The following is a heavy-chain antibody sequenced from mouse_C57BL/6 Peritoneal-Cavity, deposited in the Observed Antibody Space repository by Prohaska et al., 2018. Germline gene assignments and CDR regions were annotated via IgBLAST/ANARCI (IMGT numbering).Heavy chain of an antibody. CDR1: GYAFTSYW. D-gene: IGHD2-5*01. CDR3: AIAYYSNYVYFDY. Sequence: QVQLQQPGAELVKPGASVKVSCKASGYAFTSYWLHWVKQRPGQRLEWIGRIHPSDSYTNYNEKFKGKDTLTVDKSASTAYMQLSSLTSEDSAVYYCAIAYYSNYVYFDYWGQGTTITVSS. CDR2: IHPSDSYT. J-gene: IGHJ2*01. V-gene: IGHV1-74*01.